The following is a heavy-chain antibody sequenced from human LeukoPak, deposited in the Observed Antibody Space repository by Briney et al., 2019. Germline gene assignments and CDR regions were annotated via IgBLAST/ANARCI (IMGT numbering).Heavy chain of an antibody. D-gene: IGHD2/OR15-2a*01. J-gene: IGHJ4*02. CDR1: GFTFSSYA. CDR3: ANQDSTEYSYYFDF. V-gene: IGHV3-23*01. Sequence: GGSLRLSCAASGFTFSSYAMSWVRQAPGKGLEWVSAISGSGGSTYYADSVKGRFTISRDNSKNTLYLQMNSLRPEDTAVYYCANQDSTEYSYYFDFWGQGTLVTVSS. CDR2: ISGSGGST.